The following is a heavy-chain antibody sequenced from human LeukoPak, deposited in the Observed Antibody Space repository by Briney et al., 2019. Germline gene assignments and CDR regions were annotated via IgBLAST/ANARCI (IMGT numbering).Heavy chain of an antibody. J-gene: IGHJ4*02. V-gene: IGHV3-30*02. CDR1: GFTFSSYG. D-gene: IGHD1-26*01. CDR3: AKGGWELLASDY. CDR2: IRYDGSNK. Sequence: PGGSLRLSCAASGFTFSSYGMHWVRQAPGKGLEWVAFIRYDGSNKYYADSVKGRFTISRDNSKNTLYLQMNSLRAEDTAVYYCAKGGWELLASDYWGQGTLVTVSS.